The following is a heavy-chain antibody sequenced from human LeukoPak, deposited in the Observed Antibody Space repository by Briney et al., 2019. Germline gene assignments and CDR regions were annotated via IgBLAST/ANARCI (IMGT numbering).Heavy chain of an antibody. Sequence: GGSLRLSCAASGFTFSSYAMNWVRQAPGKGLEWVSSISSSRSYIYYADSVKGRFTISRDNAKNSLYLQINSLRAEDTAVYYCARDFYGSGTFDHWGQGTLVNVSS. V-gene: IGHV3-21*01. J-gene: IGHJ4*02. CDR2: ISSSRSYI. D-gene: IGHD3-10*01. CDR3: ARDFYGSGTFDH. CDR1: GFTFSSYA.